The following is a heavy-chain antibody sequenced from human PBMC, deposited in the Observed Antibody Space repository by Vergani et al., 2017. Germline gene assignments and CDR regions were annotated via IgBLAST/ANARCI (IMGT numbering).Heavy chain of an antibody. CDR2: ISSSSSYI. D-gene: IGHD2-2*02. CDR3: AKDTAVVPAAIGRLWSVAVDV. J-gene: IGHJ6*04. V-gene: IGHV3-21*04. Sequence: EVQLVESGGGLVKPGGSLRLSCAASGFTFSSYSMNWVRQAPGKGLEWVSSISSSSSYIYYAVSVKGRFTISRDNSKNTLYLQMNSLRAEDTAVYYCAKDTAVVPAAIGRLWSVAVDVWGKGTTVTVSS. CDR1: GFTFSSYS.